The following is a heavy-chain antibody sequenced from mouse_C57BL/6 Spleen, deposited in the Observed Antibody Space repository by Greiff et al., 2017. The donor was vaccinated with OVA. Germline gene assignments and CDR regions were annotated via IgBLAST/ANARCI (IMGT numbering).Heavy chain of an antibody. CDR1: GYTFTSYW. CDR2: IDPSDSYT. CDR3: ARSRGLYYSNYEDD. V-gene: IGHV1-50*01. D-gene: IGHD2-5*01. Sequence: QVQLQQPGAELVKPGASVKLSCKASGYTFTSYWMQWVKQRPGQGLEWIGEIDPSDSYTNYNQKFKGKATLTVDTSSSTAYMQRSSLTSEDSAVYYCARSRGLYYSNYEDDWGQGTTLTVSS. J-gene: IGHJ2*01.